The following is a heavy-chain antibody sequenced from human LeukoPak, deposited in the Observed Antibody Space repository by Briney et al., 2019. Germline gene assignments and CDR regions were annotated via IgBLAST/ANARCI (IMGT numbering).Heavy chain of an antibody. V-gene: IGHV1-18*04. CDR1: GYTFTSYG. J-gene: IGHJ4*02. CDR3: ARASKGYSYGWIDN. Sequence: ASVKVSCKGSGYTFTSYGISWVRQAPGQGLAWMGLISAYNGNTNYAQKLQGRVTMTTDTSTSTAYMELRSLRPDDTAVYYCARASKGYSYGWIDNWGQGTLVTVSS. D-gene: IGHD5-18*01. CDR2: ISAYNGNT.